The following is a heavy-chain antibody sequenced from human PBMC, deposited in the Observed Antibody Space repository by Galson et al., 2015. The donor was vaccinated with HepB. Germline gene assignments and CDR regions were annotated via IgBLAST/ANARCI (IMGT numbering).Heavy chain of an antibody. CDR3: ARKGRGLLNLHYFDF. Sequence: SLRLSCAASGFSFDDYGLSWVRQTPGKGLEWVSGIDWNGDNIDYADSVKGRFTISRDNAKNSLYLQMNSLRAEDTALYYCARKGRGLLNLHYFDFWGQGTLVTVSS. CDR2: IDWNGDNI. V-gene: IGHV3-20*04. D-gene: IGHD3-10*01. CDR1: GFSFDDYG. J-gene: IGHJ4*02.